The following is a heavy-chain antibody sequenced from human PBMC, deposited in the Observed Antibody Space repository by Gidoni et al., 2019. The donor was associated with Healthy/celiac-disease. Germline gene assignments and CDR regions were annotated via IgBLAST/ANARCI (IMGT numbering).Heavy chain of an antibody. CDR3: ARPRGGGYYPVYFDY. Sequence: QLQLQESGPGLVKPSETLSLTCTVSGGSISSSSYYWGWIRQPPGKGLEWIGSIYYSGSTYYNPSLKSRVTISVDTSKNQFSLKLSSVTAADTAVYYCARPRGGGYYPVYFDYWGQGTLVTVSS. J-gene: IGHJ4*02. CDR2: IYYSGST. V-gene: IGHV4-39*01. D-gene: IGHD3-22*01. CDR1: GGSISSSSYY.